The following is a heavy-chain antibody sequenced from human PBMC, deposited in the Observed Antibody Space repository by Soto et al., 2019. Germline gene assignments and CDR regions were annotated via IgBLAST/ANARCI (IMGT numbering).Heavy chain of an antibody. D-gene: IGHD5-12*01. CDR1: GSSISSGGYY. CDR2: IYYSGST. J-gene: IGHJ4*02. V-gene: IGHV4-31*03. Sequence: PSETLSLTCTVSGSSISSGGYYWSWIRQHPGKGLEWIGYIYYSGSTYYNLSLKSRVTISVDTSKNQFSLKLSSVTAADTAVYYCARDQDGYHFLDYWGQGTLVPVSS. CDR3: ARDQDGYHFLDY.